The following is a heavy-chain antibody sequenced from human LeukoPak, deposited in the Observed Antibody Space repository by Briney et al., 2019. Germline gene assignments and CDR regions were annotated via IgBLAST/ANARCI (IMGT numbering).Heavy chain of an antibody. CDR2: INAGNGNT. CDR3: ARGAGSGYYYIRPDHFDY. J-gene: IGHJ4*02. CDR1: GYTFTSYA. Sequence: ASVKVSCKASGYTFTSYAMLWVRQAPGQRLEWMGWINAGNGNTKYSQKFQGRVTITRDTSASTAYMELRSLRSDDTAEYYCARGAGSGYYYIRPDHFDYWGQGTLVTVSS. D-gene: IGHD3-22*01. V-gene: IGHV1-3*01.